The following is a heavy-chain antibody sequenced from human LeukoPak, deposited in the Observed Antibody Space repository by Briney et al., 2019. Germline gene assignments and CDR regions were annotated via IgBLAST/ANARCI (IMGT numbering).Heavy chain of an antibody. D-gene: IGHD2-2*01. J-gene: IGHJ6*02. CDR3: ARGGRSSTYCMDV. CDR1: GYTFTSYG. CDR2: ISAYNGNT. V-gene: IGHV1-18*01. Sequence: ASVKVTCKASGYTFTSYGISWVRQAPAQGLEWMGWISAYNGNTNYPQEIQGRVTRTTDTSTSTAYMELRSLRSDDTDVYYCARGGRSSTYCMDVWGQGTTVTVTS.